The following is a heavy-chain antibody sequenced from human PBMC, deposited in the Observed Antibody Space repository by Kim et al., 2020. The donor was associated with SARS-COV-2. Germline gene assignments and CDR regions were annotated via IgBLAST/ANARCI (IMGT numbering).Heavy chain of an antibody. CDR1: GFTFSSYA. CDR2: ISYDGSNK. CDR3: ARDPTSRYSSGTFPDY. V-gene: IGHV3-30-3*01. D-gene: IGHD6-19*01. J-gene: IGHJ4*02. Sequence: GGSLRLSCAASGFTFSSYAMHWVRQAPGKGLEWVAVISYDGSNKYYADSVKGRFTISRDNSKNTLYLQMNSLRAEDTAVYYCARDPTSRYSSGTFPDYWGQGTLVTVSS.